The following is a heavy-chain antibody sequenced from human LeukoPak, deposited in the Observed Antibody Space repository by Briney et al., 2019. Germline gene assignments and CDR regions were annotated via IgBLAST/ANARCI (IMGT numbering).Heavy chain of an antibody. CDR3: ASGLHYDILTGLTGWYFDL. Sequence: SETLSLTCAVYGGSFSGYYWSWIRQPPGKGLEWIGEINHSGSTNYNPSLKSRVTISGDTSKNQFSLKLSSVTAADTAVYYCASGLHYDILTGLTGWYFDLWGRGTLVTVSS. CDR2: INHSGST. J-gene: IGHJ2*01. CDR1: GGSFSGYY. D-gene: IGHD3-9*01. V-gene: IGHV4-34*01.